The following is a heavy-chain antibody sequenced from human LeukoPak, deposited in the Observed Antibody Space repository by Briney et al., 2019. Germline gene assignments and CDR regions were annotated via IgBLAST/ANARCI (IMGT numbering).Heavy chain of an antibody. CDR2: IRQDGSDA. D-gene: IGHD2-15*01. V-gene: IGHV3-7*01. CDR1: GISLSSPW. CDR3: AGGQGWHFDL. Sequence: GGSLRLSCAASGISLSSPWMSWFRQAPGKGLEWVADIRQDGSDAHYVASVKGRFTISRDSTSLFLQMNSLRAEDTAVYYCAGGQGWHFDLWGRGTLITVSS. J-gene: IGHJ2*01.